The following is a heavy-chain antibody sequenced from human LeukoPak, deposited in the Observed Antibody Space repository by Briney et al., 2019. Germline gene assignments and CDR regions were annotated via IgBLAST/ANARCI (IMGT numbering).Heavy chain of an antibody. CDR3: AKSRRAYCSGGSCFGLWDY. V-gene: IGHV3-74*01. J-gene: IGHJ4*02. D-gene: IGHD2-15*01. CDR2: INSDESST. CDR1: GFTFSTYW. Sequence: PGGSLRLSCAASGFTFSTYWMHWVRQAPGKGLVWVSRINSDESSTTHADSVKGRFTISRDNAKNTLYLQMNSLRAEDTAVYYCAKSRRAYCSGGSCFGLWDYWGQGTLVTVSS.